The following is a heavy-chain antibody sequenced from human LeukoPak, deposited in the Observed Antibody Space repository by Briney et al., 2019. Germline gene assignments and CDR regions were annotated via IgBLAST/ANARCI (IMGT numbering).Heavy chain of an antibody. D-gene: IGHD2-15*01. V-gene: IGHV3-53*01. Sequence: PGGSLRLSCEASGFTVSSSYMTWVRQAPGKGLEWLSLIYSGDRTYYVDSVKGRFTISRDNSKNTLYLQMNSLRAEDTAVYYCAKDLVVVVAATPDYWGQGTLVTVSS. CDR2: IYSGDRT. CDR1: GFTVSSSY. CDR3: AKDLVVVVAATPDY. J-gene: IGHJ4*02.